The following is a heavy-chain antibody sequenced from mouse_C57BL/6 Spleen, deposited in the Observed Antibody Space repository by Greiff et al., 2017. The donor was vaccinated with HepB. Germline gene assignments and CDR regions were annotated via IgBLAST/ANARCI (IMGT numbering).Heavy chain of an antibody. CDR2: INPNNGGT. CDR3: ARQNYDYDGY. CDR1: GYTFTDYY. J-gene: IGHJ2*01. Sequence: EVQLQQSGPELVKPGASVKISCKASGYTFTDYYMNWVKQSHGKSLEWIGDINPNNGGTSYNQKFKGKATLTVDKSSSTAYMELRSLTSEDSAVYYCARQNYDYDGYWGQGTTLTVSS. V-gene: IGHV1-26*01. D-gene: IGHD2-4*01.